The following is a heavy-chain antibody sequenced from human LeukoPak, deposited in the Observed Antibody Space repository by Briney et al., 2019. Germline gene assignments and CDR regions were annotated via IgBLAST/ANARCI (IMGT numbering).Heavy chain of an antibody. V-gene: IGHV3-21*01. J-gene: IGHJ4*02. D-gene: IGHD1-1*01. CDR2: ISSGSGYI. CDR1: GFTFSSFT. CDR3: ARETMEFDY. Sequence: KAGGSLRLSCAASGFTFSSFTMHWVRQAPGKGLEWVSSISSGSGYIYYADSVKGRFTISRDNAKNSLYLQMNSLRAEDTAVYYCARETMEFDYWGQGTLVTVSS.